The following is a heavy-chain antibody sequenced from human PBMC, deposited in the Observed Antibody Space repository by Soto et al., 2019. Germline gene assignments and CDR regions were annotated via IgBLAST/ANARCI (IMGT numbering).Heavy chain of an antibody. CDR2: IRSKANSYAT. V-gene: IGHV3-73*01. J-gene: IGHJ5*02. CDR1: GFTFSSFA. D-gene: IGHD3-10*02. Sequence: EVQLVESGGGLVQPGGSLKLSCAASGFTFSSFAMHWVRQASGKGLEWVGRIRSKANSYATEYAASVKGRFTISRGDSKYPAYLQMNSLETEDTAVYYWTRLCSSCGVRPLDPWGQGTLVNFSS. CDR3: TRLCSSCGVRPLDP.